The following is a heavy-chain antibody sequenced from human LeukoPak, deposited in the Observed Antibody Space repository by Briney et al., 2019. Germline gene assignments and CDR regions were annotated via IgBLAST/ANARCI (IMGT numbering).Heavy chain of an antibody. CDR2: ISHSAATV. V-gene: IGHV3-11*01. CDR3: ARDGAYDDASGYRADF. D-gene: IGHD3-22*01. Sequence: GGSLRLSCTASGFRFSGYYMNWFRQTSGKGPEWLSYISHSAATVQYADSVRGRFTVSRDNRKNTLYLQMNSLRVEDTDVYYCARDGAYDDASGYRADFWGQGTLVTVSS. CDR1: GFRFSGYY. J-gene: IGHJ4*02.